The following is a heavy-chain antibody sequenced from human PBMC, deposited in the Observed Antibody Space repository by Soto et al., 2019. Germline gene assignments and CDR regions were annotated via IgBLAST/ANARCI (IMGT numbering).Heavy chain of an antibody. J-gene: IGHJ4*02. D-gene: IGHD3-16*01. Sequence: EVQLVESGGGLVQPGGSLRLSCATSGFTFSEHFVEWVRQVPGKGLEWIGRTKDKFYSFASQYGASVQCRFTISRDDSSNSVYLQIDGLEGEDTAVYYCSLFRGVMGYCGQGTLVTVSS. CDR2: TKDKFYSFAS. CDR3: SLFRGVMGY. CDR1: GFTFSEHF. V-gene: IGHV3-72*01.